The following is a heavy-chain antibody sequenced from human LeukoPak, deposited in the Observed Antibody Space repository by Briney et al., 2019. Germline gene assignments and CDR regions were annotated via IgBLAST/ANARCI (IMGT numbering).Heavy chain of an antibody. Sequence: ASVKVSCKASGYTFTSYGISWVRQAPGQGLEWMGWISAYNGNTNYAQKLQGRVTMTRNTSISTAYMELSSLRSEDTAVYYCARGDSGSDHWGQGTLVTVSS. V-gene: IGHV1-18*01. CDR1: GYTFTSYG. CDR2: ISAYNGNT. J-gene: IGHJ5*02. CDR3: ARGDSGSDH. D-gene: IGHD1-26*01.